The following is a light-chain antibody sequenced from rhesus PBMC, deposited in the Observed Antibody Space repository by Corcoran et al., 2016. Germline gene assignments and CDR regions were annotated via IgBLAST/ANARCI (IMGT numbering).Light chain of an antibody. CDR3: QQYNDYLYS. Sequence: EIVMTQSPATLSLSPGDTATLSCRASESVGRSLSWYQQKPGQDPKLLVHSAYFRATGLPDRFSGWGLRTEFTLTIRSLETEDVGIYHCQQYNDYLYSFGQGTKVEIK. J-gene: IGKJ2*01. CDR2: SAY. V-gene: IGKV3-40*03. CDR1: ESVGRS.